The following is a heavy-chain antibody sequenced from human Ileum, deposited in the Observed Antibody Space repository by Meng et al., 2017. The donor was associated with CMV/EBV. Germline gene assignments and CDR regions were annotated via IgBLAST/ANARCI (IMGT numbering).Heavy chain of an antibody. J-gene: IGHJ6*02. CDR2: IWYDGSNK. V-gene: IGHV3-33*06. D-gene: IGHD2-15*01. CDR3: AKDQQASRYCSGGSCYYYYYGMDV. CDR1: GFTFSSYG. Sequence: GGSLRLSCAASGFTFSSYGMHWVRQAPGKGLEWVAVIWYDGSNKYYADSVKGRFTISRDNSKNTLYLQMNSLRAEDTAVYYCAKDQQASRYCSGGSCYYYYYGMDVWGQGTTVTVSS.